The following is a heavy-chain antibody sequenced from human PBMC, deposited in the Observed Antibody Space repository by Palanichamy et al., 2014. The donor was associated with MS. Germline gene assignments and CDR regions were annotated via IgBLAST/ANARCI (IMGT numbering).Heavy chain of an antibody. Sequence: EVHLVESGGGLVQPGGSLRLSCAASAFTFSCYWMSWVRQAPGKGLEWVANIKEDGSDKYYVDSVKGRFTISRDNAKNSLYLQMNSLRVEDTAVYYCASGGVKAGDYWGQGTLVTVSS. CDR2: IKEDGSDK. V-gene: IGHV3-7*01. CDR1: AFTFSCYW. J-gene: IGHJ4*02. D-gene: IGHD3-16*01. CDR3: ASGGVKAGDY.